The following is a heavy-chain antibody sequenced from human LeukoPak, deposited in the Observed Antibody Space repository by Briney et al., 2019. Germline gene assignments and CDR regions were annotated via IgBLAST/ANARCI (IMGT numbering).Heavy chain of an antibody. Sequence: SGGSLGLSCAASGFTFSSYWMHWVRQAPGKGLVWVSRINSDGSSTSYADSVKGRFTISRDNAKNTLYLQMNSLRVEDTAVYYCARVTGYSVFDIWGQGTMVTVSS. CDR3: ARVTGYSVFDI. J-gene: IGHJ3*02. CDR1: GFTFSSYW. CDR2: INSDGSST. V-gene: IGHV3-74*01. D-gene: IGHD1-26*01.